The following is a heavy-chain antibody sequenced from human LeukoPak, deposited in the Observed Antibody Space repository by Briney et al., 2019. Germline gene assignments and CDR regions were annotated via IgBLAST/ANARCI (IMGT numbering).Heavy chain of an antibody. V-gene: IGHV4-39*01. Sequence: SETLSLTCTVSGGSMTNSDYFWGWIRQAPGRGLEWIGSMHYGGLAHYNPSLKSRVTMSVDPSRNQFSLQLTSVTAADSSVYYCARRTGATPVLRVYGFEVWRQGPTVIVTS. J-gene: IGHJ6*02. CDR1: GGSMTNSDYF. D-gene: IGHD3-10*01. CDR3: ARRTGATPVLRVYGFEV. CDR2: MHYGGLA.